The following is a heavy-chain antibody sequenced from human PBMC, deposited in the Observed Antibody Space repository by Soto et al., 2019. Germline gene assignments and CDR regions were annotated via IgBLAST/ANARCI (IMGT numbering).Heavy chain of an antibody. CDR2: ISYDGSNK. Sequence: GGSLRLSCAASGFTFSSYGMHWVRQAPGKGLEWMAIISYDGSNKYYADSVKGRFTISRDNSKNTLYLQMNSLRVEDTAVYYCASDRFRGTYYLRGVTYFFEEWGQGAPVTVSS. CDR1: GFTFSSYG. J-gene: IGHJ4*02. D-gene: IGHD1-26*01. V-gene: IGHV3-30*03. CDR3: ASDRFRGTYYLRGVTYFFEE.